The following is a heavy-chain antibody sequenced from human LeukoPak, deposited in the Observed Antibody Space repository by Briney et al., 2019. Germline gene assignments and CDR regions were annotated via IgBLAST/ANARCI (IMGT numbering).Heavy chain of an antibody. CDR2: ISAYNGNT. Sequence: ASVKVSCKASGYTFTSYGISWVRQAPGQGPEWMGWISAYNGNTNYAQKLQGRVTMTTDTSTSTAYMELRSLRSDDTAVYYCTRGGYDLYYYYYYMDVWGKGTTVTVSS. CDR1: GYTFTSYG. CDR3: TRGGYDLYYYYYYMDV. V-gene: IGHV1-18*01. J-gene: IGHJ6*03. D-gene: IGHD5-12*01.